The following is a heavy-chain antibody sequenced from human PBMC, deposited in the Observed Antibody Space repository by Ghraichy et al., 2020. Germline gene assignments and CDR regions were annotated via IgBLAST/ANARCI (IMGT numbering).Heavy chain of an antibody. J-gene: IGHJ4*02. D-gene: IGHD6-19*01. V-gene: IGHV3-74*01. Sequence: GGSLRLSCAASGFTFSSHWMHWVRQAPGKGLVWVSHISSDGRTTNSADSVKGRFTISRDDAKNTLYLQMNSLRAKDTAVYYCARSSGYIDYWGQGTLVTVSS. CDR2: ISSDGRTT. CDR1: GFTFSSHW. CDR3: ARSSGYIDY.